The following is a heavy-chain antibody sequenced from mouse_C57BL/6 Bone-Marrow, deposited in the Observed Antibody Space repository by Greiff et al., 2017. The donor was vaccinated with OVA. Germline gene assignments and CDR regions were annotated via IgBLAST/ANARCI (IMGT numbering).Heavy chain of an antibody. CDR2: IDPENGDT. J-gene: IGHJ1*03. D-gene: IGHD1-1*01. Sequence: EVQGVESGAELVRPGASVKLSCTASGFNIKDDYMHWVKQRPEQGLEWIGWIDPENGDTEYASKFQGKATITADTSSNTAYLQLSSLTAEDTAVYYCTTGADYYGSSPWYFDVWGTGTTVTVSS. CDR1: GFNIKDDY. V-gene: IGHV14-4*01. CDR3: TTGADYYGSSPWYFDV.